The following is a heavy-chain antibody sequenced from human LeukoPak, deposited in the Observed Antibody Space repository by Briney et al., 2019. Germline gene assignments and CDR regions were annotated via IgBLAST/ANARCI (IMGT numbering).Heavy chain of an antibody. CDR2: IYYSGST. CDR3: ARVGLLWFGENYDAFDI. D-gene: IGHD3-10*01. V-gene: IGHV4-39*01. CDR1: GGSISSSSYY. Sequence: SETLSLTCTVSGGSISSSSYYWGWIRQPPRKGLEWIGSIYYSGSTYYNPSLKSRVTISVDTSKNQFSLKLSSVTAADTAVYYCARVGLLWFGENYDAFDIWGQGTMVTVSS. J-gene: IGHJ3*02.